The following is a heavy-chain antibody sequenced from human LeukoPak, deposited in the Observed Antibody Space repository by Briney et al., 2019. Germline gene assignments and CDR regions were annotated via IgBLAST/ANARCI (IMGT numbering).Heavy chain of an antibody. D-gene: IGHD6-6*01. CDR3: VTVAGSSLSRIYFDP. Sequence: GRSLRLSCAASGFTFDNYAMHWVRQAPGKGLEWVSGTSWDSANVGYADSVKGRFTISRDNAKNSLYLQMNSLRPEDTAFYYCVTVAGSSLSRIYFDPWGLGTLVTVPS. CDR1: GFTFDNYA. CDR2: TSWDSANV. J-gene: IGHJ5*02. V-gene: IGHV3-9*01.